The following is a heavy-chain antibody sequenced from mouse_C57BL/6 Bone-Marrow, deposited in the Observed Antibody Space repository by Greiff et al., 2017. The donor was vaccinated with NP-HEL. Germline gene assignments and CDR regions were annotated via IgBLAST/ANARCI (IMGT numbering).Heavy chain of an antibody. CDR3: TRWNSKEVDY. CDR2: IDPENGDT. Sequence: EVQLQESGAELVRPGASVKLSCTASGFNIKDDYMHWVKQRPEQGLEWIGWIDPENGDTEYASKFQGKATITADTSSNTAYLQLSSLTSEDTAVYYCTRWNSKEVDYWGQGTTLTVSS. J-gene: IGHJ2*01. CDR1: GFNIKDDY. V-gene: IGHV14-4*01. D-gene: IGHD2-3*01.